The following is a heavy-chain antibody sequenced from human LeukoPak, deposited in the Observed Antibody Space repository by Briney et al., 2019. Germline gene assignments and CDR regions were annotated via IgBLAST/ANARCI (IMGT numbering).Heavy chain of an antibody. CDR2: IIPIFGTA. V-gene: IGHV1-69*05. CDR3: ARDPPQWEPLRWAFDI. D-gene: IGHD1-26*01. Sequence: SVKVSCKASGGTFSSYAISLVRQAPGQGLEWMGRIIPIFGTANYAQKFQGRVTITTDESTSTAYMELSSLRSEDTAVYYCARDPPQWEPLRWAFDIWGQGTMVTVSS. CDR1: GGTFSSYA. J-gene: IGHJ3*02.